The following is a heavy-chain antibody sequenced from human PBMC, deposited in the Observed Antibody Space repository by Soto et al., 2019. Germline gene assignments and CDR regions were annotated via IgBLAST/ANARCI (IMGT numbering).Heavy chain of an antibody. J-gene: IGHJ5*02. CDR3: AKDRGPYCSGGICYPPSWFDP. D-gene: IGHD2-15*01. V-gene: IGHV3-23*01. CDR2: ISGMGGST. CDR1: GFTFSSYD. Sequence: PGGSLRLCCAASGFTFSSYDRSWVRQGTGKGLEWVSAISGMGGSTYYADSVKGRFTISRYNPKNTLYLQMNNLRAEDTAMFYCAKDRGPYCSGGICYPPSWFDPWGQGTLVTVSS.